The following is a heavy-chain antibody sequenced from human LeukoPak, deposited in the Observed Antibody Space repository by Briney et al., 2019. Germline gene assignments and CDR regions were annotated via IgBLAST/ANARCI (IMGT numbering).Heavy chain of an antibody. CDR3: ATYYDYVRGSYRSDY. J-gene: IGHJ4*02. CDR2: IYYSGST. CDR1: GGSISSSSYY. Sequence: SETLSLTCTVSGGSISSSSYYWGWIRQPPGKGLEWIGSIYYSGSTYYNPSLKSRVTISVDTSKNQFSLKLSSVTAADTAVYYCATYYDYVRGSYRSDYWGQGTLVTVSS. V-gene: IGHV4-39*01. D-gene: IGHD3-16*02.